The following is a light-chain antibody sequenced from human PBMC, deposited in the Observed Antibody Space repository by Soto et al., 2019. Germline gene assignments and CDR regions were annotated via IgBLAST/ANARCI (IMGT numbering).Light chain of an antibody. V-gene: IGKV3-15*01. CDR1: QSVRSN. J-gene: IGKJ3*01. Sequence: IVMTQSPATLSVSPGERATLSFRASQSVRSNLAWYQQKPGQAPRLLIYGASTRATGIPARFSGSGSGTEFTLTISSLQSEDFAVYYCHQYGKWPPETFGPGTKVDI. CDR3: HQYGKWPPET. CDR2: GAS.